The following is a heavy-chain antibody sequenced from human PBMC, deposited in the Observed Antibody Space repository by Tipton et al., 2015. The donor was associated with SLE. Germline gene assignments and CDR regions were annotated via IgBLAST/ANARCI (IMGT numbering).Heavy chain of an antibody. CDR1: GFTFSSYA. CDR2: ISSNGGST. CDR3: GKDREMAERPGAFDI. V-gene: IGHV3-64D*09. J-gene: IGHJ3*02. Sequence: SLRLSCSASGFTFSSYAMHWVRQAPGKGLEYVSAISSNGGSTYYADSVKGRFTISRDNSKNTLYLQMSSLRAEDTAGYYCGKDREMAERPGAFDIWGQGTMVTVSS. D-gene: IGHD2-8*01.